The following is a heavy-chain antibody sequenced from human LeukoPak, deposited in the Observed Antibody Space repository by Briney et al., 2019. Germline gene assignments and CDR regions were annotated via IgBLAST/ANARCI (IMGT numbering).Heavy chain of an antibody. V-gene: IGHV4-38-2*01. CDR3: ARTRTAAGLDFDY. CDR1: GGALSGYL. CDR2: IYYSGST. Sequence: SETLSLTCAVSGGALSGYLWSWIRQPPGKGLEWIGSIYYSGSTYYNPSLKSRVTISVDTSKNQFSLKLSSVTAADTAVYYCARTRTAAGLDFDYWGQGTLVTVSS. J-gene: IGHJ4*02. D-gene: IGHD6-13*01.